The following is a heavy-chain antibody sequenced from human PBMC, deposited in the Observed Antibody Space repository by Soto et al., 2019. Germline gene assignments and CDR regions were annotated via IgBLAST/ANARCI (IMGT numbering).Heavy chain of an antibody. J-gene: IGHJ2*01. D-gene: IGHD2-15*01. V-gene: IGHV3-21*04. CDR3: VKDERILGRRYVDL. Sequence: PGGSLRLSCSASVFTFSSYSMNWVRQAPGKGLEWVSSISSSSSYIYYADSVKGRFTISRDNSKNTLFLQMNSLRVEDTAVYYCVKDERILGRRYVDLWGRGSLVTFSS. CDR2: ISSSSSYI. CDR1: VFTFSSYS.